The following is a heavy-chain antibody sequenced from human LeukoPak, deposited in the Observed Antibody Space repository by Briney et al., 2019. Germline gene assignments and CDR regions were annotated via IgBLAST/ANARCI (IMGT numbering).Heavy chain of an antibody. V-gene: IGHV4-61*02. CDR2: IYTSGST. J-gene: IGHJ3*02. D-gene: IGHD3-16*01. Sequence: SETLSLTCTVSGGSISSGSYHWSWIRQPAGKGLEWIGRIYTSGSTNYNPSLKSRVTISVDTSKNQFSLKLSSVTAADTAVYYCASSRGVLSAFDIWGQGTTLTVSS. CDR3: ASSRGVLSAFDI. CDR1: GGSISSGSYH.